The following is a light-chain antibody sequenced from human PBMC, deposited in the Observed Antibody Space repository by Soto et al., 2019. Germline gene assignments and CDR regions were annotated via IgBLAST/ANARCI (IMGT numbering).Light chain of an antibody. CDR2: DAS. J-gene: IGKJ1*01. Sequence: EIVLTQSPATQSLSPGEGATLSCRASQSVGRYLAWFQQKPGQAPSLLIYDASKRATGIPARFSGSGSGTDFTLTISSLELEDFALYYCQQRSSWPRTFGRGTKVEIK. CDR1: QSVGRY. V-gene: IGKV3-11*01. CDR3: QQRSSWPRT.